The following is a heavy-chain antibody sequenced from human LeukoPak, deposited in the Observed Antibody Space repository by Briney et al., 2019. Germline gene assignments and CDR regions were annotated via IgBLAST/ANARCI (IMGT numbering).Heavy chain of an antibody. D-gene: IGHD3-3*02. J-gene: IGHJ4*02. V-gene: IGHV4-34*01. CDR1: GGSFSGYY. CDR2: INHRRST. Sequence: SETLSLTCAVYGGSFSGYYWSWIRQPPGRGLEWIGEINHRRSTNYNPSLKSRVTMSVDTSKNQFSLNLSSVTAADTAVYYCARGQFWSGYSIWGQGTLVTVSS. CDR3: ARGQFWSGYSI.